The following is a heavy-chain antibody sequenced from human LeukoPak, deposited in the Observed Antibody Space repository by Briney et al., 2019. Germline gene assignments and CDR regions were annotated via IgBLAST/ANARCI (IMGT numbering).Heavy chain of an antibody. CDR1: GGSFSGYY. J-gene: IGHJ4*02. D-gene: IGHD3-22*01. CDR2: IYPSSFT. V-gene: IGHV4-59*10. CDR3: ARGTYYYDSSGYRHPYFDY. Sequence: SETLSLTCAVYGGSFSGYYWSWIRQPAGKGLQWIGYIYPSSFTNYNPSLESRVTMSVDTSKNQFSLKLSSVTAADTAVYYCARGTYYYDSSGYRHPYFDYWGQGTLVTVSS.